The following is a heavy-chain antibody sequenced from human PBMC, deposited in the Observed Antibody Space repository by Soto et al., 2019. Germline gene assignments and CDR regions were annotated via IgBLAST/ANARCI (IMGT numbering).Heavy chain of an antibody. D-gene: IGHD4-17*01. V-gene: IGHV4-59*08. Sequence: SETLTLTCTVSGGSICSYYGSWIRQPPEKGLEWIGYIYYSGSTNYNPSLKSRVTISVDTSKNQFSLKLSSVTAADTAVYYCARRYGPGFDYWGQGTLVTVSS. CDR3: ARRYGPGFDY. CDR2: IYYSGST. J-gene: IGHJ4*02. CDR1: GGSICSYY.